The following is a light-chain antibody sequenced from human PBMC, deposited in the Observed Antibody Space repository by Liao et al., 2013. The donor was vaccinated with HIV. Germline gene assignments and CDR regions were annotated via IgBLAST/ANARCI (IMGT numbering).Light chain of an antibody. Sequence: SYELTQPPSVSVAPGKTARITCGGNIIGTKSVHWYLQKPGQAPVLVIYYESDRPSGIPERFSGSNSGNMATLTISRVEAGDEADYYCQVWDSSSDHWVFGGGTKLTVL. CDR1: IIGTKS. J-gene: IGLJ3*02. V-gene: IGLV3-21*04. CDR2: YES. CDR3: QVWDSSSDHWV.